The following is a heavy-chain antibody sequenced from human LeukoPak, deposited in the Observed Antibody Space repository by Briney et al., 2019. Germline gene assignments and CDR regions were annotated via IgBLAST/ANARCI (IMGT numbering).Heavy chain of an antibody. CDR2: TYYRSKWYT. CDR1: GDSVSSSSAA. CDR3: AREGSEGYSFDY. Sequence: SQTLSLTCAISGDSVSSSSAAWSWIRQSPSRGLEWLVRTYYRSKWYTEYAVSVKSRLTINPDTSKNQFSLQLNSMTPEDTAVYYCAREGSEGYSFDYWGQGTLVTVSS. V-gene: IGHV6-1*01. D-gene: IGHD1-1*01. J-gene: IGHJ4*02.